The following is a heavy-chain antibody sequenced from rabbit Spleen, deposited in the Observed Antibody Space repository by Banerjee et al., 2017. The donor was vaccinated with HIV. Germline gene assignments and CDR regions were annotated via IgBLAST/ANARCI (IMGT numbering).Heavy chain of an antibody. CDR3: ATGGYGGAISDGDFPDVFDP. V-gene: IGHV1S45*01. CDR2: IYGVSGSTT. Sequence: QQQLEESGGDLVKPGASLTLTCKASGFDFTGNSMCWVRQAPGKGLEWNACIYGVSGSTTWYVNWAKGRFTISKTSSTTVTLQMTSLTAADTATYFCATGGYGGAISDGDFPDVFDPWGPGTLVTVS. J-gene: IGHJ2*01. D-gene: IGHD2-1*01. CDR1: GFDFTGNS.